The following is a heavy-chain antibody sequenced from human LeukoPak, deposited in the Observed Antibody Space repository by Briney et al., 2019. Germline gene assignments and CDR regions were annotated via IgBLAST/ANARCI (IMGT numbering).Heavy chain of an antibody. J-gene: IGHJ3*02. Sequence: GESLKISCKGSGYSFTSYWIGWVRQMPGKGLEWMGTIYPGDSDTRYSPSFQGQVTISADKSISTAYLQWSSLKASDTAMYYCATPRYYYDSSGYYYGSDDAFDIWGQGTMVTVSS. CDR3: ATPRYYYDSSGYYYGSDDAFDI. D-gene: IGHD3-22*01. CDR2: IYPGDSDT. CDR1: GYSFTSYW. V-gene: IGHV5-51*01.